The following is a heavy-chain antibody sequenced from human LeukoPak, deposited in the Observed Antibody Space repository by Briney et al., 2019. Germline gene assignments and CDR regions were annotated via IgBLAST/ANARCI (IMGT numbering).Heavy chain of an antibody. CDR1: GFTFRSYG. CDR2: IWFDGSNK. J-gene: IGHJ3*02. CDR3: ARESSGSHYRGAFDI. V-gene: IGHV3-33*01. D-gene: IGHD6-19*01. Sequence: GGSLRLSCAASGFTFRSYGMHWVRQAPGKRLEWVAVIWFDGSNKYYTDSVKGRFTISRDNSKNTLYLQMNSLRAEDTAVYYCARESSGSHYRGAFDIWGQGTMVTVSS.